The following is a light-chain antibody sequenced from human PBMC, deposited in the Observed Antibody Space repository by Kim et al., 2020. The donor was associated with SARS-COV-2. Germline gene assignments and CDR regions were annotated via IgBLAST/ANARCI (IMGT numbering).Light chain of an antibody. Sequence: IVLTQSPGTLSLSPGARATLTCSASQSVSSSNLAWYQQKPGQAPRLLIYGASSRATGIPDRFSGSGSGTDFTLTISRLQPEDFAVYYCHQYGSSPFTFGPGTKVDIK. V-gene: IGKV3-20*01. CDR3: HQYGSSPFT. CDR2: GAS. J-gene: IGKJ3*01. CDR1: QSVSSSN.